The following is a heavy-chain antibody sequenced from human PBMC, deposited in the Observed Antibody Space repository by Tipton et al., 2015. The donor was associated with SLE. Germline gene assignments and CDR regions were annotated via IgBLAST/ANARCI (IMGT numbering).Heavy chain of an antibody. J-gene: IGHJ4*02. CDR1: GASISGSSW. CDR3: AKTTVYSNDWPYFDH. D-gene: IGHD6-19*01. Sequence: TLSLTCAVSGASISGSSWWSWVRQPPGKGLEWIGEIYHSGSTTYTNYNPSLKRRVTISVDNSKNQFSLNLNSVTAADTAVYYCAKTTVYSNDWPYFDHWGQGTLVTVSS. V-gene: IGHV4-4*02. CDR2: IYHSGSTTYT.